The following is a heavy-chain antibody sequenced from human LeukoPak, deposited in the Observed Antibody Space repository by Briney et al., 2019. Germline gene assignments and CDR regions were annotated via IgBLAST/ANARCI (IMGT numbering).Heavy chain of an antibody. CDR3: ARDSVGDLLDY. D-gene: IGHD4-17*01. CDR1: GFPFSSYE. V-gene: IGHV3-48*03. CDR2: IDSSGITI. J-gene: IGHJ4*02. Sequence: GGSLRLTCAGSGFPFSSYEMNWLRQAPGKGLEWVSHIDSSGITIYYGDSVKGRFTISRDNAKNSIYLQMDSLRVEDTAIYYCARDSVGDLLDYWGQGTPVTVSS.